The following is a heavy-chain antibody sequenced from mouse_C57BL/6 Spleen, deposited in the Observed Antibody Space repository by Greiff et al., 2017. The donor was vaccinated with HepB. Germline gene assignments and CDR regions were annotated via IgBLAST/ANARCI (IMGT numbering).Heavy chain of an antibody. Sequence: QVQLQQPGAELVKPGASVKMSCKASGYTFTSYWITWVKQRPGQGLEWIGDIYPGSGSTNYNEKFKSKATLTVDTSSSTAYMQLSSLTSEASAVYYCARKVTYYARDYWGQGTSVTVPS. CDR2: IYPGSGST. D-gene: IGHD1-3*01. J-gene: IGHJ4*01. V-gene: IGHV1-55*01. CDR1: GYTFTSYW. CDR3: ARKVTYYARDY.